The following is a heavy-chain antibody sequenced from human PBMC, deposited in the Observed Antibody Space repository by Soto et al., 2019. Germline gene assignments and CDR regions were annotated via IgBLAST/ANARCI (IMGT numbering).Heavy chain of an antibody. CDR1: GFTFGDYA. Sequence: GGSLRLSCTASGFTFGDYAMSWFRQAPGKGLEWVGFIRSKAYGGTTEYAASVKGRFTISRDDSKSIAYLQMNSLKTEDTAVYYCTSSGYCSGGSCYSYYYYSYMAVWAKGTTVTVS. CDR2: IRSKAYGGTT. CDR3: TSSGYCSGGSCYSYYYYSYMAV. D-gene: IGHD2-15*01. V-gene: IGHV3-49*03. J-gene: IGHJ6*03.